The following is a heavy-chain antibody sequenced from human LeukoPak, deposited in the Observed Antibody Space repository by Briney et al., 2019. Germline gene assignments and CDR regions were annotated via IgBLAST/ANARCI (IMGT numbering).Heavy chain of an antibody. CDR2: IYYSGST. CDR3: ARDRDSDYDLHY. CDR1: GGSISSYY. J-gene: IGHJ4*02. D-gene: IGHD5-12*01. V-gene: IGHV4-59*01. Sequence: SETLSLTCTVSGGSISSYYWSWIRQPPGKGPEWIGFIYYSGSTSYNPSLKSRVTISVDTSKNQFSLKVNSVTAADTAVYYCARDRDSDYDLHYWGQGTLVTVSS.